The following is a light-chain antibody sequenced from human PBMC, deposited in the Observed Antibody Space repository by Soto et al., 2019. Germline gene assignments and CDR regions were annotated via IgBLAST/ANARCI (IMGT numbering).Light chain of an antibody. Sequence: QSVLTQPASVSGSPGQSITISCTGTSSDVGSYNLVSWYQQHPGKAPKLMIYEGSKWPSGVSNRFSGSKSGNMASLTISGLQAEDEADYYCCSYAGNSSFVFGTGTKVTVL. CDR1: SSDVGSYNL. V-gene: IGLV2-23*01. CDR3: CSYAGNSSFV. CDR2: EGS. J-gene: IGLJ1*01.